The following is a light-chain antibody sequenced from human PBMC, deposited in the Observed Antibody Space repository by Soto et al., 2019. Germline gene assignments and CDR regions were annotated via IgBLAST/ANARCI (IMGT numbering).Light chain of an antibody. V-gene: IGKV3-15*01. Sequence: ETVMTQSPATLSVSPGERATLSCRASQSIRSTLAWFQQKPGQAPRLLIYDAPKRATGIPARFSGSGSGTEFTLTISSLQSEDLAVYDCQQYNNWPRTFGHGTIVDIK. CDR1: QSIRST. CDR2: DAP. CDR3: QQYNNWPRT. J-gene: IGKJ1*01.